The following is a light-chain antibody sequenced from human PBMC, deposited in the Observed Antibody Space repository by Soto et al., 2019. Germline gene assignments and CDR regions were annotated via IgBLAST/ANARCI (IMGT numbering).Light chain of an antibody. CDR2: LGS. CDR3: MQALQTRST. CDR1: QSLLHSNGYNY. J-gene: IGKJ2*01. Sequence: DIVMTQSPLSLPVTPGEPASISCRSSQSLLHSNGYNYLDWYLQKPGQSPQLLIYLGSNRASGVPDRFSGSGSGTDFTLKISRVEAEDVGVYYCMQALQTRSTFGQGTKLETK. V-gene: IGKV2-28*01.